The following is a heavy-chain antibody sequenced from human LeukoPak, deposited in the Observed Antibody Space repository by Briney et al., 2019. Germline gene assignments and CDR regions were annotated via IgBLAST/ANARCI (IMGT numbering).Heavy chain of an antibody. J-gene: IGHJ3*02. CDR2: IYYSGST. V-gene: IGHV4-31*03. Sequence: PSETLSLTCTVSGGSISSGGYYWSWIRQHPGKGLEWIGYIYYSGSTYYNPSLKSRVTISVDTSKNQFSLKLSSVTAADTAVYYCARALLSGSDGAFDIWGQGTMVTVSS. D-gene: IGHD2-15*01. CDR1: GGSISSGGYY. CDR3: ARALLSGSDGAFDI.